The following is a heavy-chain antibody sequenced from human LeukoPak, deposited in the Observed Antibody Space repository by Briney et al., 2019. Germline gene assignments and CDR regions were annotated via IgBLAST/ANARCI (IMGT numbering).Heavy chain of an antibody. CDR1: GESFSSYF. J-gene: IGHJ4*02. V-gene: IGHV4-34*01. Sequence: SETLSLTCAGYGESFSSYFWSWIRQPPGKGLEWIGEINHSGSTNYNASLKSRVTISVDTSKNQFSLKVSSVTAADTAVYYCARDGPPGIAVAGTFFGYWGQGTLVTVSS. CDR2: INHSGST. D-gene: IGHD6-19*01. CDR3: ARDGPPGIAVAGTFFGY.